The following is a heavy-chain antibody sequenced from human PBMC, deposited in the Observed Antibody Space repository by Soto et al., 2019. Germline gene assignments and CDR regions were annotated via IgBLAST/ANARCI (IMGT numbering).Heavy chain of an antibody. D-gene: IGHD4-17*01. Sequence: QVQLQESGPGVVKPSQTLSLTCTVSGGSFSSGDYYWSWVRQPPWKGLEWIGYIYYTGSTFNNPSLKSRVSISIDTSKTPFSLKLSSVTAADTAVYYCARIHFGDEPSYYYYGMDVWGQGTTVTVSS. V-gene: IGHV4-30-4*01. CDR1: GGSFSSGDYY. J-gene: IGHJ6*02. CDR3: ARIHFGDEPSYYYYGMDV. CDR2: IYYTGST.